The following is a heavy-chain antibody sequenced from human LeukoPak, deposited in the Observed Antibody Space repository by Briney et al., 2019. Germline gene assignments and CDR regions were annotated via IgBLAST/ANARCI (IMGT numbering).Heavy chain of an antibody. V-gene: IGHV1-2*02. CDR3: ARAPVTSCRGAYCYPFDY. CDR1: GYTVTGYY. J-gene: IGHJ4*02. CDR2: INPNTGGT. Sequence: GASVKVSCKASGYTVTGYYMHWVRQAPGQGLEWMGWINPNTGGTNYAQKFQDRVTMTRDTSISTDYMELSRLRSDDAAVYYCARAPVTSCRGAYCYPFDYWGQGTLVTVSS. D-gene: IGHD2-21*01.